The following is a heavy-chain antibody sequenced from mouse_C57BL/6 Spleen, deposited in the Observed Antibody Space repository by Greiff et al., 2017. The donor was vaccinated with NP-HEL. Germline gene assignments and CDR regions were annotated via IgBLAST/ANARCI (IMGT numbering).Heavy chain of an antibody. D-gene: IGHD1-1*01. Sequence: EVQLLQSGAELVKPGASVKLSCTASGFNIKDYYMHWVKQRTEQGLEWIGRIDPEDGETKYAPKFQGKATITADTSSNTAYLQLSSLTSEDTAVYYCASGPFITTVVDEYFDVWGTGTTVTVSS. V-gene: IGHV14-2*01. CDR2: IDPEDGET. CDR3: ASGPFITTVVDEYFDV. J-gene: IGHJ1*03. CDR1: GFNIKDYY.